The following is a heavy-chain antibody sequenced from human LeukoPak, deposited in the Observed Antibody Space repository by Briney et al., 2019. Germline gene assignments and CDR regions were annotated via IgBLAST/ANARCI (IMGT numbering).Heavy chain of an antibody. CDR3: ARDSGFGYYYDSSGYSFDY. J-gene: IGHJ4*02. V-gene: IGHV3-21*01. CDR2: ISSSSSYI. CDR1: GFTFSSYS. D-gene: IGHD3-22*01. Sequence: GGSLRLSCAASGFTFSSYSMNWVRQAPGKGLEWVSSISSSSSYIYYADSVKGRFTISRDNAKNSLYLQMNSLRAEDTAVYYCARDSGFGYYYDSSGYSFDYWGQGTLVTVSS.